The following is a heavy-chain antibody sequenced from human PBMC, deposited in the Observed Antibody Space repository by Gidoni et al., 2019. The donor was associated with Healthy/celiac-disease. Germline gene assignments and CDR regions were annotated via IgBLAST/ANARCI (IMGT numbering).Heavy chain of an antibody. J-gene: IGHJ4*02. CDR3: ARDSTTYYYDY. CDR1: GGSFSGYY. CDR2: INHGGCP. V-gene: IGHV4-34*01. Sequence: QVQLQLWRAGLLTPAETLSLTCGVYGGSFSGYYWSWIRQPPGKGLEWIGEINHGGCPNYNPSLKSRVTISVDTSKNQFSMKLSSVTAADTDVYYCARDSTTYYYDYWGQGTLVTVSS. D-gene: IGHD4-17*01.